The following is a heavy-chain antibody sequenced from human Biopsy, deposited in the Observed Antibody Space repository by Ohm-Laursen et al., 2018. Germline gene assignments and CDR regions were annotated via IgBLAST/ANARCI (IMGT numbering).Heavy chain of an antibody. CDR1: GGSIISYY. Sequence: SETLSLTCRVSGGSIISYYWTWIRQPPGEGLEWIGHVYNGGITNYNPSLKSRVTISKDTSKNQFSLQVNSVTAADTAVYYCARTPRDSFWSGSYKRGLWFDPWGQGTLVIVSS. J-gene: IGHJ5*02. CDR3: ARTPRDSFWSGSYKRGLWFDP. CDR2: VYNGGIT. D-gene: IGHD3-3*01. V-gene: IGHV4-59*01.